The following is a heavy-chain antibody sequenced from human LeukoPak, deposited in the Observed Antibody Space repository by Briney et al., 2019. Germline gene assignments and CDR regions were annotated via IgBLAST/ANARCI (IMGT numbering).Heavy chain of an antibody. CDR2: IYYSGST. V-gene: IGHV4-59*08. J-gene: IGHJ4*02. D-gene: IGHD3-10*01. Sequence: SETLSLTCTVSGGSISSYYWSWIRQPPGKGLEWIGYIYYSGSTNYNPSLKSRVTISVDTSKNQFSLKLSSVTAADTAVYYCARRGAYYYGSGSSPVDYWGQGTLVTVSS. CDR1: GGSISSYY. CDR3: ARRGAYYYGSGSSPVDY.